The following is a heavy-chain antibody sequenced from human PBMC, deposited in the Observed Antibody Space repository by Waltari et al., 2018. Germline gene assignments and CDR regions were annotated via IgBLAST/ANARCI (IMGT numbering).Heavy chain of an antibody. J-gene: IGHJ4*02. D-gene: IGHD5-18*01. V-gene: IGHV3-23*01. CDR2: ISGSGGST. CDR1: GFTFSSYA. CDR3: AKGGYSYGTGSYYFDY. Sequence: EVQLLESGGGLVQPGGSLRLSCAASGFTFSSYAMSWVRRAPGKGLEWVSAISGSGGSTYYADSVKGRFTISRDNSKNTLYLQMNSLRAEDTAVYYCAKGGYSYGTGSYYFDYWGQGTLVTVSS.